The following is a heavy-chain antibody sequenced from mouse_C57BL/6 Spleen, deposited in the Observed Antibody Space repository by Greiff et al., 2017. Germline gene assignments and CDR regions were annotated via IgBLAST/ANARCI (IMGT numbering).Heavy chain of an antibody. CDR3: ARTRDEFAY. Sequence: QVQLQQPGAELVKPGASVKLSCKASGYTFTSYWMQWVKQRPGQGLEWIGEIDPSDSYTNYNQKFKGKATLTVDTSSITAYMQLSSLTSEDSAVYYCARTRDEFAYWGQGTLVTVSA. J-gene: IGHJ3*01. CDR2: IDPSDSYT. D-gene: IGHD3-3*01. V-gene: IGHV1-50*01. CDR1: GYTFTSYW.